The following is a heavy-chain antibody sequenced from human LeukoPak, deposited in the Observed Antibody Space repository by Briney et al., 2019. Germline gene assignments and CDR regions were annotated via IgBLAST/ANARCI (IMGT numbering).Heavy chain of an antibody. V-gene: IGHV3-33*01. CDR3: ARDNCSSTSCPGHNAFDI. CDR2: MWYDGSDK. Sequence: GGSLRLSCAASRFTFSNYAMHWVRQAPGKGLEWVAFMWYDGSDKYNADSAKGRFTISRDNSENTLYPQMNSLRAEDTGVYYCARDNCSSTSCPGHNAFDIWGQGTMVTVSS. J-gene: IGHJ3*02. D-gene: IGHD2-2*01. CDR1: RFTFSNYA.